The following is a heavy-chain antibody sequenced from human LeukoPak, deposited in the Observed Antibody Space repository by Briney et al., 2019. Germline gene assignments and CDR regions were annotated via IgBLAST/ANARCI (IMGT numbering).Heavy chain of an antibody. CDR2: ISYDGSDK. J-gene: IGHJ6*03. CDR1: GFTFSSYA. D-gene: IGHD3-10*01. V-gene: IGHV3-30*04. Sequence: GRSLRLSCAASGFTFSSYAMHWVRQAPGKGLEWVAIISYDGSDKFYVDSVKGRFTISRDNSKNTLFLQMNSLRAEDTAVYYCAKGGHMVRGVIISYYYYYMDVWGKGTTVTVSS. CDR3: AKGGHMVRGVIISYYYYYMDV.